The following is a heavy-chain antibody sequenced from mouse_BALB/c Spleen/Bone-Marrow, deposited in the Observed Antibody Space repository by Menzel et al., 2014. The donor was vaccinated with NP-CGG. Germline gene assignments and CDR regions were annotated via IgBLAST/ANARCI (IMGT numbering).Heavy chain of an antibody. J-gene: IGHJ1*01. CDR2: ISYSGST. CDR3: ARYYYGSSYWYFDV. D-gene: IGHD1-1*01. CDR1: GDSITSGY. Sequence: VQLQQSGPSLVKPSQPLSLTCSVTGDSITSGYWNWIRKFPGNKLEYMGYISYSGSTYYNPSLKSRISITRDTSKNXYYLQLNSVTTEDTATYYCARYYYGSSYWYFDVWGAGSTVTVSS. V-gene: IGHV3-8*02.